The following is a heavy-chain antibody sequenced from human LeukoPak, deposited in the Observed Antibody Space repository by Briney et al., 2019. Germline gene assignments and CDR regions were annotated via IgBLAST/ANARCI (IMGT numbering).Heavy chain of an antibody. V-gene: IGHV3-30-3*01. CDR2: ISYDGSNE. D-gene: IGHD3-3*01. CDR3: ASGYDFWSGYPPAQYSMDV. J-gene: IGHJ6*02. Sequence: GGSLRLSCAASGAASGFIFSGYARHWVRQAPGKGLEWVAIISYDGSNEYYAGSVRGRFIISRDNSRDTIYLQMSSLRVEDTAVYYCASGYDFWSGYPPAQYSMDVWGQGTTVTVSS. CDR1: GFIFSGYA.